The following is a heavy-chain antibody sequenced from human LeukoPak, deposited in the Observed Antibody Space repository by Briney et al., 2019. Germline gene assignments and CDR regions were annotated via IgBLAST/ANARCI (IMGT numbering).Heavy chain of an antibody. CDR3: ARDLIQYSSSSHYYYYMDV. CDR2: INPNSGGT. Sequence: ASVKVSCKASGYTFTGYYMHWVRQAPGQGLEWMGWINPNSGGTNYAQKFQGRVTMTRDTSISTAYMELSRLRSDDTAVYYCARDLIQYSSSSHYYYYMDVWGKGTTVTISS. J-gene: IGHJ6*03. CDR1: GYTFTGYY. V-gene: IGHV1-2*02. D-gene: IGHD6-6*01.